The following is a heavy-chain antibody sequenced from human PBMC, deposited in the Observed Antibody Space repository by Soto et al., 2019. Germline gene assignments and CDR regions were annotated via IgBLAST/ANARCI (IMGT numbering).Heavy chain of an antibody. D-gene: IGHD3-10*01. Sequence: SETLSLTCTVSGGSISSSSYYWGWIRQPPGKGLEWIGTIYYSGTTYYNPSLKSRVTMSVDRSKNQFSLKLSSVTAADTAVYYCARGSTDSYPGSRIFDFWGRGTLVTVSS. V-gene: IGHV4-39*01. J-gene: IGHJ4*02. CDR3: ARGSTDSYPGSRIFDF. CDR2: IYYSGTT. CDR1: GGSISSSSYY.